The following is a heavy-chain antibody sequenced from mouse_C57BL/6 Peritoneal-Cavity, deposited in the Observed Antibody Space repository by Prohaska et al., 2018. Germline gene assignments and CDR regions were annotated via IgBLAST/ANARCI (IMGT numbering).Heavy chain of an antibody. CDR2: IYPGSGST. V-gene: IGHV1-55*01. CDR1: TFTSYC. CDR3: ARDYYADY. Sequence: TFTSYCITWVKQRPGQGLEWIGDIYPGSGSTNYNEKFKSKATLTVDSSSSTAYMQLSSLTSEDSAVYYWARDYYADYGGQGTTHTVSS. J-gene: IGHJ2*01.